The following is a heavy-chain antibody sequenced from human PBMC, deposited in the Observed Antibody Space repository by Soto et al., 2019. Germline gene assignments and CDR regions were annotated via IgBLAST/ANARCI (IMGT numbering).Heavy chain of an antibody. D-gene: IGHD6-13*01. CDR2: VYTSGNT. V-gene: IGHV4-4*07. J-gene: IGHJ5*02. CDR1: GDSFSGYY. Sequence: PSETLSLTCTVSGDSFSGYYWSWIRQPAGKGLEWIGRVYTSGNTDYNPSLTSRVTVSVDTSKNQFSLKLRFVTAADTAVYYCAREAAETVGDGYWCGPWGQGTLVTVSS. CDR3: AREAAETVGDGYWCGP.